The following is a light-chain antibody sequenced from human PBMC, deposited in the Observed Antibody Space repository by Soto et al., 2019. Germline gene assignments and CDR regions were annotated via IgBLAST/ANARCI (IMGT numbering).Light chain of an antibody. CDR2: DAS. Sequence: DIQMTQSPSSLSASVGDRVTITCQAGQDINNYLNWYQQKPGKAPKLLVYDASNLETGVPSRFSGSGSGTDFSFTISSLQPEDIATYFCQQYDNLPFTFGPGTKVEIK. CDR1: QDINNY. V-gene: IGKV1-33*01. CDR3: QQYDNLPFT. J-gene: IGKJ3*01.